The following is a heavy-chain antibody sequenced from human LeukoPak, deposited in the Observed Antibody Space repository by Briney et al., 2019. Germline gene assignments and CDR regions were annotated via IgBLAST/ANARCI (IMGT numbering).Heavy chain of an antibody. J-gene: IGHJ4*02. D-gene: IGHD6-13*01. CDR1: GGSISSGGYY. CDR2: IYHSGST. CDR3: ARESSIAAASYYFDY. V-gene: IGHV4-30-2*01. Sequence: KPSETLSLTCTVSGGSISSGGYYWSWIRQPPGKGLEWIGYIYHSGSTNYNPSLKSRVTISVDTSKNQFSLKLSSVTAADTAVYYCARESSIAAASYYFDYWGQGTLVTVSS.